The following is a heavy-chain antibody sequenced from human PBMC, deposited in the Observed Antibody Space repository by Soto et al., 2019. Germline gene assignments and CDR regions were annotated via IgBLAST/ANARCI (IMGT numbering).Heavy chain of an antibody. V-gene: IGHV3-30*18. CDR1: GFTFSSYG. CDR3: AKDFGFGELFGVYFDY. Sequence: GGSLRLSCAASGFTFSSYGMHWVRQAPGKGLEWVAVISYDGSNKYYADSVKGRFTISRDNSKNTLYLQMNSLRAEDTAVYYCAKDFGFGELFGVYFDYWGQGTLVTVSS. J-gene: IGHJ4*02. D-gene: IGHD3-10*01. CDR2: ISYDGSNK.